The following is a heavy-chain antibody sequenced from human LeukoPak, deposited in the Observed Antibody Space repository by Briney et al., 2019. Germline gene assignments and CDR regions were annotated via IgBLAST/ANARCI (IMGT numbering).Heavy chain of an antibody. CDR1: GDSISSGTYY. CDR2: IYYSGST. CDR3: TRHEQYSYGQVDY. V-gene: IGHV4-39*01. Sequence: PSETLSLTCTVSGDSISSGTYYWGWIRQPPGKGLEWIASIYYSGSTYYNPSLKSRVTISVDTSKNQFSLKVTSVTAEDTAVYYCTRHEQYSYGQVDYWGQGTLVTVSS. J-gene: IGHJ4*02. D-gene: IGHD5-18*01.